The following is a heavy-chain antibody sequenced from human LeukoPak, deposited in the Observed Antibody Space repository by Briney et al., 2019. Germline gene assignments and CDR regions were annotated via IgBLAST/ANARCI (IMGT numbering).Heavy chain of an antibody. CDR1: GFTVSSNY. D-gene: IGHD3-16*01. CDR2: IYSGGST. CDR3: ARDNFGGDWYFDL. V-gene: IGHV3-53*01. J-gene: IGHJ2*01. Sequence: GGSLRLSCAASGFTVSSNYMSWVRQAPGKGLEWVSVIYSGGSTYYADSVKGRFTISRDNSKNTLYLQMNSLRAEDTAVHYCARDNFGGDWYFDLWGRGTLVTVSS.